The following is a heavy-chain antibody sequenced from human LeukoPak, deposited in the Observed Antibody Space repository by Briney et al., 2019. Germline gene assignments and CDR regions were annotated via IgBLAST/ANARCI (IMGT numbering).Heavy chain of an antibody. CDR2: ISGSGGST. D-gene: IGHD3-9*01. Sequence: GESLRLSYAASGFTFSSYAMSWVRQAPGKGLEWASAISGSGGSTYYADSVKGRFTISRDNSKNTLYLQMNSPRAEDTAVYYCAKLYDILTNFDYWGQGTLVTVSS. J-gene: IGHJ4*02. CDR3: AKLYDILTNFDY. CDR1: GFTFSSYA. V-gene: IGHV3-23*01.